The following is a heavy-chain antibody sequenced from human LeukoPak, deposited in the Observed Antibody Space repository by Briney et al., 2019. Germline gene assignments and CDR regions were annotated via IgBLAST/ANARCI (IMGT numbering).Heavy chain of an antibody. CDR2: IIPIFGTA. J-gene: IGHJ5*02. Sequence: SVKVSCKASGGTFSSYAISWVRQAPGQGLEWMGGIIPIFGTANYAQKFQGRVTITADESTSTAYMELSSLRSEDTAVYYCARFDYYGSGSYGSDWFDPWCQGTLVTVSS. CDR3: ARFDYYGSGSYGSDWFDP. D-gene: IGHD3-10*01. V-gene: IGHV1-69*13. CDR1: GGTFSSYA.